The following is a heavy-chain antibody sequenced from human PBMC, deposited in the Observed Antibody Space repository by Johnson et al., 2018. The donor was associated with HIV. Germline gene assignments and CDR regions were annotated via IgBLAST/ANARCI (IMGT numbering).Heavy chain of an antibody. CDR3: AKDRGLAIAARGGAFDI. D-gene: IGHD6-6*01. J-gene: IGHJ3*02. CDR2: ISWNSGSI. V-gene: IGHV3-9*01. Sequence: EVQLVESGGGLVQPGRSLRLSCAASGFTFDDYAMHWVRQAPGKGLEWVSGISWNSGSIGYADSVKGRFTISRDNAKNSLYLQMNSLRAEDTALYYCAKDRGLAIAARGGAFDIWGQGTMVTVSS. CDR1: GFTFDDYA.